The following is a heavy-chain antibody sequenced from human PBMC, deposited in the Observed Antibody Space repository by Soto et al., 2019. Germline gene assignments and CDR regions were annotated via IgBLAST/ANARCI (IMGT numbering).Heavy chain of an antibody. D-gene: IGHD6-19*01. Sequence: PSETLSLTCTVSGGSISSFYWSWIRQPPGKGLEWIGYIYYTGTTNYSPSLKSRITMSVDTSQDHFSLTLRSVTAADTAVYFCARGGWTHDYWGPGTLVTVSS. CDR1: GGSISSFY. CDR3: ARGGWTHDY. CDR2: IYYTGTT. V-gene: IGHV4-59*01. J-gene: IGHJ4*02.